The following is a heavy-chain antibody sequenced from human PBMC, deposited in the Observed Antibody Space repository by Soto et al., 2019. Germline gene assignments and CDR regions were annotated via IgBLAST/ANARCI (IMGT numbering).Heavy chain of an antibody. CDR2: IYYSGST. J-gene: IGHJ5*02. Sequence: SETLSLTCTVSGGSISSGGYYWSWIRQHPGKGLEWIGYIYYSGSTYYNPSLKSRVTISVDTSKNQFSLKLSSVTAADTAVYYCARAGPQLWTNWFDPWGQGTLVTVYS. CDR1: GGSISSGGYY. CDR3: ARAGPQLWTNWFDP. V-gene: IGHV4-31*03. D-gene: IGHD5-18*01.